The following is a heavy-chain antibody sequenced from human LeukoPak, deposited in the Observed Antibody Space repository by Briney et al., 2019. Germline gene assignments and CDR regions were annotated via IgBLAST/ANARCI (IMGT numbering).Heavy chain of an antibody. V-gene: IGHV3-30-3*01. Sequence: GGSLRLSCAASGFTFSSYAMHWVRQAPGKGLEWVAVISYDGSNKYYADSVKGRFTISRDNSKNTLYLQMNSLRAEDTAVYYCARVTSGYSYGYYYYYGMDVWGQGTTVTVSS. J-gene: IGHJ6*02. CDR2: ISYDGSNK. CDR3: ARVTSGYSYGYYYYYGMDV. CDR1: GFTFSSYA. D-gene: IGHD5-18*01.